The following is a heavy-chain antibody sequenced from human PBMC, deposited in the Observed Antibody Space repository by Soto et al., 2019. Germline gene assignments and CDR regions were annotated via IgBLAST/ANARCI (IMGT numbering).Heavy chain of an antibody. CDR3: ARAQTIFGIITVFDY. CDR1: GGSINSGGYY. J-gene: IGHJ4*02. Sequence: KTSETLSLTCTVSGGSINSGGYYWSWIRQHPGKGLEWIGYIYYSGSTYYNPSLKSRVTISVDTSKNQFSLKLTSVTAADTAVYFCARAQTIFGIITVFDYWGQGTLATVSS. D-gene: IGHD3-3*01. V-gene: IGHV4-31*03. CDR2: IYYSGST.